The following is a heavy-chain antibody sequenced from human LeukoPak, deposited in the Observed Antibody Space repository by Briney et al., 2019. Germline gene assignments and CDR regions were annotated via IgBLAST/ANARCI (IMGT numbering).Heavy chain of an antibody. CDR1: GGSISSSNW. CDR3: ARGAGEQLWFYFDY. CDR2: IYHSGST. V-gene: IGHV4-4*02. J-gene: IGHJ4*02. D-gene: IGHD5-18*01. Sequence: SGTLSLTCAVSGGSISSSNWWSWVPQPPGKGLEWIGEIYHSGSTNYNPSLKSRVTISVDKSKNQFSLKLSSVTAADTAVYYCARGAGEQLWFYFDYWGQGTLVTVSS.